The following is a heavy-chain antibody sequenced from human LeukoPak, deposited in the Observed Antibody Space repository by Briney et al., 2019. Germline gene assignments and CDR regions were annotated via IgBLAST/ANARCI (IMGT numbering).Heavy chain of an antibody. V-gene: IGHV3-73*01. CDR3: TTPGDTAMPNFDY. CDR2: IRSKANSYAT. Sequence: GGSLRLSCAASGFTFSGSAMHWVRQASREGLEWVGRIRSKANSYATVYAASVKGRFTISRDDSKNTAYLQVNSLKTEDTAVYYCTTPGDTAMPNFDYWGRGTLVTVSS. D-gene: IGHD5-18*01. J-gene: IGHJ4*02. CDR1: GFTFSGSA.